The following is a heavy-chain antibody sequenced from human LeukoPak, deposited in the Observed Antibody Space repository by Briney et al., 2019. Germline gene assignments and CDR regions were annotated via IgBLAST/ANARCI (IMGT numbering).Heavy chain of an antibody. CDR3: ARGPYSSGSWSFTEYFQH. CDR1: GGSISSSY. V-gene: IGHV4-59*01. CDR2: IYYSGRT. D-gene: IGHD6-19*01. J-gene: IGHJ1*01. Sequence: SETLSLTCTVSGGSISSSYWSWIRQPPGKGLEWIGYIYYSGRTNYNPSLKSRVTISVDTSKNQFSLKLSSVTAADTAVYYCARGPYSSGSWSFTEYFQHWGQGTLVTVSS.